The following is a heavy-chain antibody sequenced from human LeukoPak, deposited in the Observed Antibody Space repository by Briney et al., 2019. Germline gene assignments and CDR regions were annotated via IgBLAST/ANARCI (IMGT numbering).Heavy chain of an antibody. J-gene: IGHJ4*02. CDR3: ARFLTAYFDY. D-gene: IGHD2/OR15-2a*01. V-gene: IGHV4-38-2*02. CDR2: IYHSGST. CDR1: GGSISSYY. Sequence: SETLSLTCTVSGGSISSYYWGWIRQPPGKWLEWIGSIYHSGSTYYNPSLKSRVTISVDTSKNQFSLKLSSVTAADTAVYYCARFLTAYFDYWGQGTLVTVSS.